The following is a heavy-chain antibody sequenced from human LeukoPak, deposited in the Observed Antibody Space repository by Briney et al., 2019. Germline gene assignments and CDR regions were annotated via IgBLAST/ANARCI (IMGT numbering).Heavy chain of an antibody. CDR2: IWYDGYNK. J-gene: IGHJ4*02. V-gene: IGHV3-33*01. D-gene: IGHD1-14*01. Sequence: TGGSLRLSCTASGFTFSDYGMHWVRQAPGKGLEWVAIIWYDGYNKYYADSVRGRFTISRDNSKNTVYVQMNNLRAEDTAVYYCARDRDRAELYFGYWGQGTLVTVSS. CDR1: GFTFSDYG. CDR3: ARDRDRAELYFGY.